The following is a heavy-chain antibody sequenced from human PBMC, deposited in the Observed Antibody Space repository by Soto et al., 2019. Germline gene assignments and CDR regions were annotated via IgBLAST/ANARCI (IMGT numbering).Heavy chain of an antibody. J-gene: IGHJ5*02. D-gene: IGHD3-9*01. CDR1: GGSISSGGYY. V-gene: IGHV4-31*03. Sequence: PSETLSLTRTVSGGSISSGGYYWSWIRQHPGKGLEWIGYIYYSGSTYYNPSLKSRVTISVDTSKSQFSLKLSSVTAADTAVYYCAREPFKYYDILTGYSNWFDPWGQGTLVTV. CDR2: IYYSGST. CDR3: AREPFKYYDILTGYSNWFDP.